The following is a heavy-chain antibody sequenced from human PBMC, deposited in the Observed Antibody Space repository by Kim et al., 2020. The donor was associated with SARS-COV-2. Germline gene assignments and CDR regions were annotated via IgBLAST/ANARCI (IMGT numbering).Heavy chain of an antibody. V-gene: IGHV6-1*01. CDR3: ARDTPGQKAYDI. J-gene: IGHJ3*02. Sequence: DYAASVKSRITIDADPSKNQFSLQLNSVSPEDTAVYYCARDTPGQKAYDIWGQGTMVTVSS.